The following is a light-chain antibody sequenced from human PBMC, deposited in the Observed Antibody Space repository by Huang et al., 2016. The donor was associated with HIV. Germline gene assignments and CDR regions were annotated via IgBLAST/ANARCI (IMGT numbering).Light chain of an antibody. CDR1: QGLDSH. V-gene: IGKV3-11*01. Sequence: EIVLTQSPATLSLSPGERATLSCRASQGLDSHLAWYQQKPGQAPRLLIYDTEHRATGIPARFSGGVSGTDFTLTIRSLEPEDSAVYYCQQRSSWPLTFGGGTKVEIK. CDR2: DTE. J-gene: IGKJ4*01. CDR3: QQRSSWPLT.